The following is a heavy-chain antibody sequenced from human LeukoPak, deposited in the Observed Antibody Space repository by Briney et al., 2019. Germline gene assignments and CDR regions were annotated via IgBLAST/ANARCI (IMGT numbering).Heavy chain of an antibody. J-gene: IGHJ3*01. CDR1: GYTFTSYG. Sequence: SVKVSCKASGYTFTSYGISWVRQAPGQGLEWMGWISPYNGNTDYAQKLQGRVTMTTDTSTSTAYMEMRSLRADDTDVYYCARDGHRRYHYDSSGREDAFDVWGQGTMVTVSS. CDR3: ARDGHRRYHYDSSGREDAFDV. V-gene: IGHV1-18*01. CDR2: ISPYNGNT. D-gene: IGHD3-22*01.